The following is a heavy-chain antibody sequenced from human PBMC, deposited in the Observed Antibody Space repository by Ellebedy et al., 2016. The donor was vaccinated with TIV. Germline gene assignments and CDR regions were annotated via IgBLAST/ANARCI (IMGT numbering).Heavy chain of an antibody. Sequence: AASVKVSCKASGYTFINYFIHGVRHAPGQGLEWMGIINANSGDTNYPQKLRDRVALTRDTSTSTIYMELSSLTSEDTAVYYCGRGFTWNHDYWGQGTLVTVSS. CDR1: GYTFINYF. CDR3: GRGFTWNHDY. V-gene: IGHV1-46*01. CDR2: INANSGDT. J-gene: IGHJ4*02. D-gene: IGHD1-20*01.